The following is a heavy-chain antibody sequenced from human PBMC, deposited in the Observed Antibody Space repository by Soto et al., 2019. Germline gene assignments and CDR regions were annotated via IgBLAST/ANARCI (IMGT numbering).Heavy chain of an antibody. CDR1: GGSISSSSYY. CDR3: ARLLNRFWSGYSTLPGIDP. CDR2: IYYSGST. Sequence: SETLSLTCTVSGGSISSSSYYWGWIRQPPGKGLEWIGSIYYSGSTYYNPSLKSRVTISVDTSKNQFSLKLSSVTAADTAVYYCARLLNRFWSGYSTLPGIDPWGQGTLVTVSS. J-gene: IGHJ5*02. V-gene: IGHV4-39*01. D-gene: IGHD3-3*01.